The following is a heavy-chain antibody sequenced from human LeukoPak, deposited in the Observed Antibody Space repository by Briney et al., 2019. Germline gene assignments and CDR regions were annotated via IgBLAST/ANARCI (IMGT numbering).Heavy chain of an antibody. J-gene: IGHJ4*02. CDR3: SRDRKGGKYFDS. V-gene: IGHV6-1*01. D-gene: IGHD3-16*01. CDR1: GDRVSNDGVA. CDR2: TYYRSKWYN. Sequence: SQTLSLTCAISGDRVSNDGVAWNWIRQSPSRGLEWLGRTYYRSKWYNDYAVSVKNRITINPDTFKNQFSLQLNSVTPEDTAVYYCSRDRKGGKYFDSWGQGTLVTVSS.